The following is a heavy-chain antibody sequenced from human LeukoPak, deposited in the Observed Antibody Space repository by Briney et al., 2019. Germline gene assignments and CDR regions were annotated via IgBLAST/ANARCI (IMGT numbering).Heavy chain of an antibody. Sequence: GGSLRLSCAASGFTFCSYGMHWVRQAPGKGLEWVAVISYDGSNKYYADSVKGRFTISRDNSKNTLYLQMNSLRAEDTAVYYCAKDHSDGYKSHWGQGTLVTVSS. D-gene: IGHD5-24*01. CDR1: GFTFCSYG. CDR2: ISYDGSNK. CDR3: AKDHSDGYKSH. J-gene: IGHJ4*02. V-gene: IGHV3-30*18.